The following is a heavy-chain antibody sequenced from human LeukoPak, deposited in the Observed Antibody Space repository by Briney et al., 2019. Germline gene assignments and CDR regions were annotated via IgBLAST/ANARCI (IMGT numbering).Heavy chain of an antibody. Sequence: ASVKVSCKVSGYTLTELSMHWVRQAPGKGLEWMGGFDPEDGETIYAQKLQGRVTMTEHTSTDTAYMELSSLRSEDTALYYCATSPSPYYYDSSGYYYDWGQGTLVTVSS. J-gene: IGHJ4*02. V-gene: IGHV1-24*01. CDR3: ATSPSPYYYDSSGYYYD. CDR1: GYTLTELS. D-gene: IGHD3-22*01. CDR2: FDPEDGET.